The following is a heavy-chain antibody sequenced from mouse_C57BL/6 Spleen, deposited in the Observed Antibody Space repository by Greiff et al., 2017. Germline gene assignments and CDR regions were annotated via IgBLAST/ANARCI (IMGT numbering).Heavy chain of an antibody. D-gene: IGHD1-1*01. CDR1: GYTFTSYD. J-gene: IGHJ2*01. V-gene: IGHV1-85*01. CDR3: ARPITTVVEYYFDY. CDR2: FYPREGST. Sequence: VQLQQSGPELVKPGASVKLSCKASGYTFTSYDINWVKQRPGQGLEWIGWFYPREGSTKYNEKFKGKATLTVDTSSSTAYMELHSLTSEDSAVYFCARPITTVVEYYFDYWGQGTTLTVSS.